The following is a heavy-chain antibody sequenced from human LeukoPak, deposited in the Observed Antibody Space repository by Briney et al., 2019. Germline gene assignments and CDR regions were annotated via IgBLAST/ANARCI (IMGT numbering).Heavy chain of an antibody. CDR3: ARGSMVRGVISRWFDP. CDR1: GYTFINYA. J-gene: IGHJ5*02. CDR2: INTGNGNT. D-gene: IGHD3-10*01. V-gene: IGHV1-3*04. Sequence: GASVKVSCKASGYTFINYAIHWVRQAPGQRLEWMGWINTGNGNTKYSQQFQGRVTISRDTSISTAYMELSRLRSDDTAVYYCARGSMVRGVISRWFDPWGQGTLVSVSS.